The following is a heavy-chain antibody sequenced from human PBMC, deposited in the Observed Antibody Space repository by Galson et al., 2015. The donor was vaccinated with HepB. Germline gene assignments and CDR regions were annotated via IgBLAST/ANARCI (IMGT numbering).Heavy chain of an antibody. CDR2: IKGDGTFT. D-gene: IGHD2-15*01. CDR1: GFTLSSSW. V-gene: IGHV3-74*01. Sequence: SLRLSCAASGFTLSSSWIHWVRRAPGMGLVWVSRIKGDGTFTTYADSVKGRFTISTDNARNTVYLQMNSLRAEDTAVYYCTRAPDCGGSCDSFHYYGMHVWGQGTTVTVSS. J-gene: IGHJ6*02. CDR3: TRAPDCGGSCDSFHYYGMHV.